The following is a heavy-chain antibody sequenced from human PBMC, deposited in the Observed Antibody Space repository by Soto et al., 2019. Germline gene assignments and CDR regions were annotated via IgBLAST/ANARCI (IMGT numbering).Heavy chain of an antibody. CDR1: GGSISSGGYY. CDR3: ARDQEIAAHGTYDYYYYGMDV. D-gene: IGHD6-13*01. V-gene: IGHV4-31*03. CDR2: IYYSGST. Sequence: TXETLSLTFTVSGGSISSGGYYWSWIRQHPGKGLEWIGYIYYSGSTYYNPSLKSRVTISVDTSKNQFSLKLSSVTAADTAVYYCARDQEIAAHGTYDYYYYGMDVWGQGTTVTVSS. J-gene: IGHJ6*02.